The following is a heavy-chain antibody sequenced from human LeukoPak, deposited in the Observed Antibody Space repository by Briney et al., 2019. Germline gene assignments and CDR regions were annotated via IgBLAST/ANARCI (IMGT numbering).Heavy chain of an antibody. CDR2: IRSKANSYAT. J-gene: IGHJ4*02. Sequence: GGSLRLSCTASGFTFSGSAMHWVRQASGKGLEWVGRIRSKANSYATVYAASVKGRFTISRGDSKNTAYLQMNSLKTEDTAAYYCTSGLSVRRSNNTPVDYWGQGTLVTVSS. V-gene: IGHV3-73*01. CDR3: TSGLSVRRSNNTPVDY. D-gene: IGHD1-1*01. CDR1: GFTFSGSA.